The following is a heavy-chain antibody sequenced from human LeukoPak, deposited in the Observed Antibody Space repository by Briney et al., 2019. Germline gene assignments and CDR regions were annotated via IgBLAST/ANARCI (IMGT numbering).Heavy chain of an antibody. D-gene: IGHD2-15*01. CDR3: AKYGVHNCSGGNCLNWLDP. V-gene: IGHV3-23*01. Sequence: GGSLRLSCAASGFTYSSYAMSWVRQAPGKGLECVSAISGSGATKFYADSVKGRFTISRDSSKNSLYLQMNSLRAEDTAIYYCAKYGVHNCSGGNCLNWLDPWGQGTLVTVSS. J-gene: IGHJ5*02. CDR1: GFTYSSYA. CDR2: ISGSGATK.